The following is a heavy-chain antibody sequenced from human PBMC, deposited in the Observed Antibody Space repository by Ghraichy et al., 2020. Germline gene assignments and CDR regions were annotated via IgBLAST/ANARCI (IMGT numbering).Heavy chain of an antibody. D-gene: IGHD5-24*01. CDR2: ISAYNGNT. J-gene: IGHJ3*02. V-gene: IGHV1-18*04. Sequence: ASVKVSCKASGYTFTNYGINWVRQAPGQGLEWMGWISAYNGNTNYAQRLQGRVTLTTDTSTSTAYMELRSLRSDDTAVYFCARAMANTRDAFHIWGQGTMVTVSS. CDR3: ARAMANTRDAFHI. CDR1: GYTFTNYG.